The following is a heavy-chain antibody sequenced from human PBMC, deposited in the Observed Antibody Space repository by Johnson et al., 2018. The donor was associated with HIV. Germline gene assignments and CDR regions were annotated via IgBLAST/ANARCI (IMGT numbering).Heavy chain of an antibody. CDR2: ISSDGRDA. CDR1: GFAFSSYA. V-gene: IGHV3-30*04. D-gene: IGHD2-15*01. Sequence: QVQLVESGGGVVQPGTSLRLSCTASGFAFSSYALHWVRQAPGKGLEWVAVISSDGRDAYYADSVTGRFTSSRDNSKNPMYLEMKSLRSEDTAVYYCARTSCSGAICCGYAPCDVWGQGTMVTVSS. CDR3: ARTSCSGAICCGYAPCDV. J-gene: IGHJ3*01.